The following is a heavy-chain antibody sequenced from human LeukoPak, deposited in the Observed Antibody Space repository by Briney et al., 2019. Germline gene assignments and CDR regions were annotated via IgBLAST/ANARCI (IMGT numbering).Heavy chain of an antibody. Sequence: SETLSLTCTVSGGSIRSSSYYWGWIRQPPGKGLEWIGSIYFSGSTYYSPSLKSRVTISVDTSKNQLSLKLSSVTAADTAAYYCARQWLVSPLFDYWGQGTLVTVSS. CDR2: IYFSGST. CDR1: GGSIRSSSYY. D-gene: IGHD6-19*01. CDR3: ARQWLVSPLFDY. V-gene: IGHV4-39*01. J-gene: IGHJ4*02.